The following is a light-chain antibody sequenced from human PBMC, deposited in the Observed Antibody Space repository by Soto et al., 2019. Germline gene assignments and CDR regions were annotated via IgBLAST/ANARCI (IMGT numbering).Light chain of an antibody. CDR2: AAS. V-gene: IGKV1-39*01. CDR1: QTVTSY. CDR3: QQSYRFHKK. Sequence: DVQMTQSPSSLSASVGDSLTLTCRASQTVTSYLNWYQQKPGKAPKLLIYAASTLQSGVPSRFSGTGSGTEFTLTIISLQPEDFETYYCQQSYRFHKKFSGGTKADIX. J-gene: IGKJ4*02.